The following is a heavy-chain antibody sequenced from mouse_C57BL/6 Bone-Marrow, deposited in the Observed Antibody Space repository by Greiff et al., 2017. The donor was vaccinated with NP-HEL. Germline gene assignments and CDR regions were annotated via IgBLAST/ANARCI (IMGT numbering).Heavy chain of an antibody. D-gene: IGHD4-1*01. CDR1: GFTFSSYA. Sequence: EVKLMESGGGLVKPGGSLQLSCAASGFTFSSYAMSWVRQTPEKRLEWVATISDGGSYTYYPDNVKGRFTISRDNAKNSQYLQMSHLKPEDTAMYYCAREDNWDTVYYFDYWRQGTPLTVSS. CDR2: ISDGGSYT. CDR3: AREDNWDTVYYFDY. V-gene: IGHV5-4*01. J-gene: IGHJ2*01.